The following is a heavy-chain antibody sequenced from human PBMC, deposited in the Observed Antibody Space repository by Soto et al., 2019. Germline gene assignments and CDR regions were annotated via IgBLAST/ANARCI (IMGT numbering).Heavy chain of an antibody. CDR2: IYPGDSDT. Sequence: GESLKISCNGSGYSFTIYWIGWVRQMPGKGLEWMGIIYPGDSDTRYSPSFQGQVTISADKSISTAYLQWSSLKASDTAMYYCARREVVYDSSGSFDYWGQGTLVTVSS. J-gene: IGHJ4*02. V-gene: IGHV5-51*01. CDR1: GYSFTIYW. D-gene: IGHD3-22*01. CDR3: ARREVVYDSSGSFDY.